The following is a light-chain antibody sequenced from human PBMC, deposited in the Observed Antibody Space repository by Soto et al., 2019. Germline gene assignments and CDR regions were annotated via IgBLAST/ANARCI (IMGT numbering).Light chain of an antibody. CDR3: TSYTSSSTYV. Sequence: SALTQPASVSGSPGQSITISCSGTSSDVGDYNYVSWYQQHPGKAPKLMIFEVYSRPSGVSNRFSGSKSGNTASLTISGLQAEDEADYYCTSYTSSSTYVFGTGTKVTVL. J-gene: IGLJ1*01. CDR2: EVY. CDR1: SSDVGDYNY. V-gene: IGLV2-14*01.